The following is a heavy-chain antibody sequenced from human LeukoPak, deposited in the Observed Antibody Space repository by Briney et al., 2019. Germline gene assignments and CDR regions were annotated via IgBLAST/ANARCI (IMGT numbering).Heavy chain of an antibody. Sequence: SQTLSLTCTVSGSSISSDVYYWSWIRQPPGEGLEWIGYIYHSGSTYYNPSLRSRVTISVDRSKNQVSPKLSSVTAADMAVYYCTRGYYYYYMDVWGKGTTVTVSS. J-gene: IGHJ6*03. CDR1: GSSISSDVYY. CDR2: IYHSGST. CDR3: TRGYYYYYMDV. V-gene: IGHV4-30-2*01.